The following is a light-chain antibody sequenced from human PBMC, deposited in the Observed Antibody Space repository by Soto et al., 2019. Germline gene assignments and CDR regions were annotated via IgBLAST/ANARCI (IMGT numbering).Light chain of an antibody. CDR3: QQRSNWPLT. Sequence: EIVLTQSPTTLSLSPGERATLSCRASQSINSHLAWYQQKPGQAPRLLMYDASNRATDIPARFSGSGSGTDFTLTISSQDPEDFAVYYCQQRSNWPLTFGGGTKVEIK. V-gene: IGKV3-11*01. J-gene: IGKJ4*01. CDR2: DAS. CDR1: QSINSH.